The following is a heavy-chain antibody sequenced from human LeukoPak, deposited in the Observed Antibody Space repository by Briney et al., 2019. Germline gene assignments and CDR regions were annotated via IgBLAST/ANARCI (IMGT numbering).Heavy chain of an antibody. CDR3: ARDQPWFGELLGAFDI. CDR1: GFTFSSYE. CDR2: ISSSGSTI. Sequence: GGSLRLSCAASGFTFSSYEMNWVRQAPGKGLEWVSYISSSGSTIYCADSVKGRFTISRDNAKNSLYLQMNSLRAEDTAVYYCARDQPWFGELLGAFDIWGQGTMVTVSS. V-gene: IGHV3-48*03. J-gene: IGHJ3*02. D-gene: IGHD3-10*01.